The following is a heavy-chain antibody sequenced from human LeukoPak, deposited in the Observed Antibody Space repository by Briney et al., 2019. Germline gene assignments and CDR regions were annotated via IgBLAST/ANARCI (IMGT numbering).Heavy chain of an antibody. J-gene: IGHJ4*02. V-gene: IGHV1-8*01. Sequence: ASVKVSCKASGHSFSNFDTNWVRQATGQGLEWMGWVNLNSGNTGYAARFQGRVTMTRNTPTTTAYMELSSLRPEDTAVYYCERGPEVCGFREGDNWGQGSLVTVSS. CDR3: ERGPEVCGFREGDN. CDR2: VNLNSGNT. D-gene: IGHD3-16*01. CDR1: GHSFSNFD.